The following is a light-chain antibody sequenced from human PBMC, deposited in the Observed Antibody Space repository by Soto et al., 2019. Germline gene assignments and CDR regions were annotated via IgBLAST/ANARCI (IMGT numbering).Light chain of an antibody. CDR2: DNN. Sequence: QSALTQPPSVSATPGQKVTISCSGSSSNIGNNYVSWYQQLPGTAPKLLIYDNNKRPSGIPDRFSGPKSGTSGTLDITGLQTGDEADYYCASWDYSLTGEVFGGGTKLTVL. J-gene: IGLJ2*01. CDR3: ASWDYSLTGEV. V-gene: IGLV1-51*01. CDR1: SSNIGNNY.